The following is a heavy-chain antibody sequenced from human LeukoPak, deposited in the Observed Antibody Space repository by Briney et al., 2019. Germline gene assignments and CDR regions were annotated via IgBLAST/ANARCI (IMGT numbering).Heavy chain of an antibody. V-gene: IGHV3-74*01. CDR1: GFTFSSYW. CDR2: INEDGSTT. J-gene: IGHJ4*02. Sequence: GGSLRLSCAASGFTFSSYWMHWVRQAPGKGLVWVSRINEDGSTTNYADSVKGRFTISRDNAKNTLYLQMNSLRAEDTAVYYCARAGSLGYCSGGSCYIPSDYWGQGTLVTVSS. CDR3: ARAGSLGYCSGGSCYIPSDY. D-gene: IGHD2-15*01.